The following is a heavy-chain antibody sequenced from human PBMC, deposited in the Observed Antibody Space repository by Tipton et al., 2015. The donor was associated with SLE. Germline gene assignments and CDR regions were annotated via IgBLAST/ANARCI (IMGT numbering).Heavy chain of an antibody. CDR2: ISSSSSYI. D-gene: IGHD3-10*01. CDR3: AKDGTTYYYGSGKLDY. J-gene: IGHJ4*02. CDR1: GFTFSSYS. Sequence: SLRLSCAASGFTFSSYSMNWVRQAPGKGLEWVSSISSSSSYIYYADSVKGRFTISRDNAKNSLYLQMNSLRAEDTAVYYCAKDGTTYYYGSGKLDYWGQGTLVTVSS. V-gene: IGHV3-21*04.